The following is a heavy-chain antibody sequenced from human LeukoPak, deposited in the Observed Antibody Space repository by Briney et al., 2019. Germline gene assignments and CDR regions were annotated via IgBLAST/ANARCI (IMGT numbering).Heavy chain of an antibody. D-gene: IGHD5-12*01. CDR3: ARDLLMATTRDYYYYMDV. CDR2: IYYSGST. J-gene: IGHJ6*03. CDR1: GGSISSGDYY. Sequence: SETLSLTCTLSGGSISSGDYYWSWIRQPPGKGLEWIGYIYYSGSTYYNPSLKSRVTISVDTSKKQFSLKLSSVTAADTAVYYCARDLLMATTRDYYYYMDVWGKGTTVTVSS. V-gene: IGHV4-30-4*08.